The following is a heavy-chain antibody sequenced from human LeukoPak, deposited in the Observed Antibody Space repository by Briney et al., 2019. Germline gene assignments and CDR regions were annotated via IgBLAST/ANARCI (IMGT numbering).Heavy chain of an antibody. D-gene: IGHD1-26*01. J-gene: IGHJ4*02. CDR1: GGSFSGYY. V-gene: IGHV4-34*01. CDR2: INHSGST. Sequence: PSETLSLTCAVYGGSFSGYYWSWIRQPPGKGLEWIGGINHSGSTNFNPSLKSRVTISVDTSKNQFSLKLSSVTAADTAVYYCARRRHRVGIVGATAAYWGRGTLVTVSS. CDR3: ARRRHRVGIVGATAAY.